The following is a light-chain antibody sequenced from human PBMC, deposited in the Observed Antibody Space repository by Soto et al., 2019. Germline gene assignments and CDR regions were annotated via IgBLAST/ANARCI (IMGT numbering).Light chain of an antibody. CDR2: EVS. V-gene: IGLV2-14*01. Sequence: QSALPQPASVSGSPGQSIPLSCTGTSNDVGGFNYVSWYQQHPGKAPKVIIYEVSNRPSGVSNRFSGSKSGNTASLTISGLQAEDEADYYCNSYTSSSARVFGGGTKLTVL. CDR3: NSYTSSSARV. CDR1: SNDVGGFNY. J-gene: IGLJ3*02.